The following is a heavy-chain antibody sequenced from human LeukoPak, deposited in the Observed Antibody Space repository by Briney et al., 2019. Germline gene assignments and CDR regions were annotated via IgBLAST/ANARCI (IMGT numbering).Heavy chain of an antibody. D-gene: IGHD2-21*02. V-gene: IGHV1-24*01. CDR1: GYTLTELS. Sequence: GASVKVSCKVSGYTLTELSMHWVRQAPGKGLEWMGGFDPEDGETIYAQKFQGRVTMTEDASTDTAYMELSSLRSEDTAVYYCATYVYCGGDCYVPFDYWGQGTLVTVSS. CDR3: ATYVYCGGDCYVPFDY. CDR2: FDPEDGET. J-gene: IGHJ4*02.